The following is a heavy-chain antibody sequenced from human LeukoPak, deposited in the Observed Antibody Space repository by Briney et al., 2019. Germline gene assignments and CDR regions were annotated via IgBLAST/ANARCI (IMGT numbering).Heavy chain of an antibody. J-gene: IGHJ4*02. CDR1: GFTFSSYA. D-gene: IGHD3-16*02. CDR2: INGSGGST. Sequence: GGSLRLSCAASGFTFSSYAMSWVRQAPGKGLEWVSDINGSGGSTYYADSVRGRFTISRDNAKNSLYLQMNSLRSDDTAVYYCARAMGVWGSYRSPLSDYWGQGTLVTVSS. CDR3: ARAMGVWGSYRSPLSDY. V-gene: IGHV3-23*01.